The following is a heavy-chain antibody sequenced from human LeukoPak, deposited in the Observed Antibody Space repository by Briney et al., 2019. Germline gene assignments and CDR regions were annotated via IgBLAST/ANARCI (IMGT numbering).Heavy chain of an antibody. CDR1: GYTFTSYA. Sequence: ASVKVSCKASGYTFTSYAMHWVRQAPGQRLEWMGWINAGNGNTKYSQKFQGRVTITRDTSASTAYMELRSLRSDDTAVYYCARDPGYPGGWFDPWGQGTLVTVSS. D-gene: IGHD2-15*01. CDR2: INAGNGNT. CDR3: ARDPGYPGGWFDP. J-gene: IGHJ5*02. V-gene: IGHV1-3*01.